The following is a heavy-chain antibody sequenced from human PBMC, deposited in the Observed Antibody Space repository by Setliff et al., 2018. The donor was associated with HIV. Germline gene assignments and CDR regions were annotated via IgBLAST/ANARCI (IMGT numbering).Heavy chain of an antibody. J-gene: IGHJ4*02. CDR1: GGSFSGYY. CDR3: FLFYDDRSGFYWD. CDR2: MNHRGVI. D-gene: IGHD3-22*01. V-gene: IGHV4-34*01. Sequence: SETLSLTCTVYGGSFSGYYWTWIRQPPGKGLEFIGEMNHRGVIKYLSSLKSRVTMAVDTSKKQFSLKLKSVTAADTDVYYCFLFYDDRSGFYWDWGQGTPVTVSS.